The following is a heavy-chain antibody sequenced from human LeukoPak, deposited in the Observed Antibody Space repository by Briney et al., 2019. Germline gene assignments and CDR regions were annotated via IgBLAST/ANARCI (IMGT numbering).Heavy chain of an antibody. V-gene: IGHV3-7*01. CDR1: GFTFSIYW. CDR2: IKQDGSEK. D-gene: IGHD3-16*01. Sequence: PGGSLRLSCAASGFTFSIYWMSWVRQAPGKGLEWVANIKQDGSEKYYVDSVKGRFTISRDNAKNSLYLQMNSLRAEDTAVYYCATEVRGSQGLFDYWGQGTLVTVSS. CDR3: ATEVRGSQGLFDY. J-gene: IGHJ4*02.